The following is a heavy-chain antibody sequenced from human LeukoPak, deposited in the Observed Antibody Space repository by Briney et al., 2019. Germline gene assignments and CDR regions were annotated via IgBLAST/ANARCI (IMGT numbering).Heavy chain of an antibody. V-gene: IGHV3-23*01. CDR1: GFILSTYG. D-gene: IGHD6-19*01. J-gene: IGHJ4*02. CDR3: APLSVAGREFDS. Sequence: GGSLRLSRAASGFILSTYGMSRVHQAPAEGLEWVSSISDSGGSTYYADSVKGRFTISRDNAKNTLYLQMNSLRAGDTAVYYCAPLSVAGREFDSWGQGTVVSV. CDR2: ISDSGGST.